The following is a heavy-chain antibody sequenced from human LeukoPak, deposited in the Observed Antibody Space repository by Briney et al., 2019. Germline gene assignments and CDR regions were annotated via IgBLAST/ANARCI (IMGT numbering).Heavy chain of an antibody. V-gene: IGHV3-11*01. CDR1: GFTFSDYY. D-gene: IGHD2-2*01. CDR2: ISSSGSTI. Sequence: PGGSLRLSCAASGFTFSDYYMSWIRQAPGKGLEWVSYISSSGSTIYYADSVKGRFTISRDNAKNSLYLQMNSLRAEDTAVYYCARGVTGGYCSSTSCYEYEFDYWGQGTLVTVSS. J-gene: IGHJ4*02. CDR3: ARGVTGGYCSSTSCYEYEFDY.